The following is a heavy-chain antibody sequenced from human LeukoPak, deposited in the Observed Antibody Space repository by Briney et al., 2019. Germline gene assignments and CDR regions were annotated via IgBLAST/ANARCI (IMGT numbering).Heavy chain of an antibody. D-gene: IGHD3-22*01. J-gene: IGHJ3*01. Sequence: GASVKVSCKASGYTFSDYYIHWVRQAPGQRLEWMGWINPISGATKYAQKFQGRVTMTRDTSISTAYMELSSLRSDDTAVYYCARGEYVISGYRNDAFDVWGQGTVVTVSS. CDR3: ARGEYVISGYRNDAFDV. V-gene: IGHV1-2*02. CDR1: GYTFSDYY. CDR2: INPISGAT.